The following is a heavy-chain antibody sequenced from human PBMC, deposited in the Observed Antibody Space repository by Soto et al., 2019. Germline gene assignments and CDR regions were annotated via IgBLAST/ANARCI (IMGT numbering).Heavy chain of an antibody. CDR2: TDYRSKWYN. CDR3: ARTKSVFDY. CDR1: GDSVSSNSAA. Sequence: SQTLSLTCAISGDSVSSNSAAWNWIRQSPSRGLEWLGRTDYRSKWYNEYAVSVKSRITXXXDXXXNXFXXXLXSVTPEDTAVYYCARTKSVFDYWGQGTLVTVSS. J-gene: IGHJ4*02. V-gene: IGHV6-1*01.